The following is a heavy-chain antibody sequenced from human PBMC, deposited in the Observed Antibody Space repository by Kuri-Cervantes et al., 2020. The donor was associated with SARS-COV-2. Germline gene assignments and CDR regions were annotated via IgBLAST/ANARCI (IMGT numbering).Heavy chain of an antibody. Sequence: SETLSLTCAVSGVSVSGGTYYWSWIRQPTGKGLEWIGHLDTSGSTNYNPSLKSRVTISVDTSKNQFSLKLSSVTAADTAVYYCARAPVSAFDIWGQGTMVTVSS. CDR2: LDTSGST. J-gene: IGHJ3*02. CDR1: GVSVSGGTYY. V-gene: IGHV4-61*10. CDR3: ARAPVSAFDI.